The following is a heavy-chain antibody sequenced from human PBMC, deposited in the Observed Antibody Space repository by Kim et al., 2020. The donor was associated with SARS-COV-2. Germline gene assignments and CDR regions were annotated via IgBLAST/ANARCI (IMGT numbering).Heavy chain of an antibody. V-gene: IGHV3-48*02. CDR3: VRDLNFAFDF. D-gene: IGHD1-1*01. CDR2: II. Sequence: IISYANSVRCRFTISTDNAKDSLYLQMNSLKDEDTAVYYCVRDLNFAFDFWGQGALVTVSS. J-gene: IGHJ4*02.